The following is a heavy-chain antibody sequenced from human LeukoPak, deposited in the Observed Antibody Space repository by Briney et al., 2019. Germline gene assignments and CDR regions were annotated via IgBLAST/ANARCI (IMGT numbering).Heavy chain of an antibody. J-gene: IGHJ3*02. CDR1: GDSVSSNSAA. V-gene: IGHV6-1*01. CDR2: TYYRSKWYN. D-gene: IGHD7-27*01. Sequence: SQTLSLTCAISGDSVSSNSAAWNWIRQSPSRGLEWLGRTYYRSKWYNDYAVSVKSRITINPDTSKNQFSLQLNPVTPEDTAVYYCARELTGDENAGDAFDIWGQGTMVTVSS. CDR3: ARELTGDENAGDAFDI.